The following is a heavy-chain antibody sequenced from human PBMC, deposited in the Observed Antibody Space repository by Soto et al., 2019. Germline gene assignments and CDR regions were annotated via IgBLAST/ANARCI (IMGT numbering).Heavy chain of an antibody. V-gene: IGHV4-31*03. Sequence: SETLSLTCTVSGGYISSGGYYWSWIRQHPGKGLEWIGYIYYSGSTYYNPSLKSRVTISVDTSKNQFSLKLSSVTAADTAVYYCAGVVPAAIVANYYHGMDVWGQGTTVTVSS. CDR2: IYYSGST. J-gene: IGHJ6*02. D-gene: IGHD2-2*01. CDR1: GGYISSGGYY. CDR3: AGVVPAAIVANYYHGMDV.